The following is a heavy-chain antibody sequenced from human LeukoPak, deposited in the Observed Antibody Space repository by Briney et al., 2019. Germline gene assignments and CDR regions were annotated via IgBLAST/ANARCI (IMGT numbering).Heavy chain of an antibody. D-gene: IGHD3-10*01. V-gene: IGHV4-59*08. J-gene: IGHJ2*01. CDR1: GGSFSSHY. CDR3: ARHSTRGQYWYFDL. CDR2: IYYSGST. Sequence: SETLSLTCTVSGGSFSSHYWSWIRQPPGKGLEWIAYIYYSGSTNYNPSLKSRVTISVDTSKSQFSLRLSSVTAADTAVYYCARHSTRGQYWYFDLWGRGTLVTVSS.